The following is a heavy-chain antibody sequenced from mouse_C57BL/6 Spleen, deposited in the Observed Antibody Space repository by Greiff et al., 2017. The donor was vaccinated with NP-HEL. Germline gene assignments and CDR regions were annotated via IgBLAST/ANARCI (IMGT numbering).Heavy chain of an antibody. D-gene: IGHD1-1*01. V-gene: IGHV1-61*01. CDR2: IYPSDSET. J-gene: IGHJ1*03. CDR3: AREGFFGDGSSYDWYFDV. CDR1: GYTFTSYW. Sequence: QVQLQQPGAELVRPGSSVKLSCKASGYTFTSYWMDWVKQRPGQGLEWIGNIYPSDSETHYNQKFKDKATLTVDKSSSTAYMQLSGLTSEDSAVYYWAREGFFGDGSSYDWYFDVWGTGTTVTVSS.